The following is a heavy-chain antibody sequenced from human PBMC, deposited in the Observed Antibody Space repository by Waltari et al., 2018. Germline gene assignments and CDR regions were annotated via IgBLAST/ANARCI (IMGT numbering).Heavy chain of an antibody. CDR3: GRDSGVGGTFDS. CDR1: GFTFNNYH. CDR2: ISIRRSTI. J-gene: IGHJ4*02. Sequence: EVQLVESGGGLVQPGGSLRLSCAASGFTFNNYHLRWVRQAPGKGLEWVAYISIRRSTIYYADSVKGRFTISGDSAKNSVFLQMNSLRAEDTAVYFCGRDSGVGGTFDSWGQGALVIVTS. V-gene: IGHV3-48*01. D-gene: IGHD3-3*01.